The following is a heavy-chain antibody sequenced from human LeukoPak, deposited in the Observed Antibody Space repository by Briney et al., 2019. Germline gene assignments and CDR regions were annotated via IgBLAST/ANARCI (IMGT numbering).Heavy chain of an antibody. D-gene: IGHD3-10*01. Sequence: GASVKVSCKASGYTFTSYDINWVRQATGQGLEWMGWMNPNSGNTGYAQKFQGRVTMTRNTSISTAYMELSSLGSEDTAVYDGAREVLGDRGVIYYWGQGTLVTVSS. V-gene: IGHV1-8*01. CDR1: GYTFTSYD. CDR2: MNPNSGNT. CDR3: AREVLGDRGVIYY. J-gene: IGHJ4*02.